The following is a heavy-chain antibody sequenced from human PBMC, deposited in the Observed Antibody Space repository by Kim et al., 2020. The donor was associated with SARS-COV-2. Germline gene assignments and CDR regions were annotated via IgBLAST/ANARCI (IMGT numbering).Heavy chain of an antibody. CDR1: GDSITSGRHY. CDR2: IYMGGST. Sequence: SETLSLTCSVSGDSITSGRHYWNWIRQPAGKRLEWIGRIYMGGSTNYNPSLKSRVAMSVDPSENQFSLKVTSVTAADTAVYYCARGTQLEISFVFDSWGKGSLVTVSS. J-gene: IGHJ4*02. D-gene: IGHD1-1*01. CDR3: ARGTQLEISFVFDS. V-gene: IGHV4-61*02.